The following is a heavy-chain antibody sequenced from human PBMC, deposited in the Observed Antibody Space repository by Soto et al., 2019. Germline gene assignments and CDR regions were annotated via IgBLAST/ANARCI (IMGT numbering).Heavy chain of an antibody. D-gene: IGHD3-10*02. Sequence: GESLKISCKGSGYKFTSYWINWVRQMPGKGLEWVGRIDPSDSHTNYSPSFQGHVTISVDTSTTTAYLQWNSLQASDTAMYYCARRVGAYIYVSGGFDHWGRGTLVTVSS. CDR2: IDPSDSHT. CDR3: ARRVGAYIYVSGGFDH. J-gene: IGHJ4*02. V-gene: IGHV5-10-1*01. CDR1: GYKFTSYW.